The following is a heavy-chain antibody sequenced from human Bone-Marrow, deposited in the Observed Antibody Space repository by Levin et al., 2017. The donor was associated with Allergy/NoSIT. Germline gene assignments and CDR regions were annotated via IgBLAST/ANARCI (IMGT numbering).Heavy chain of an antibody. Sequence: GGSLRLSCAASGFSFSDYYMSWIRQAPGKGLEWVAYISRGGTYTNYADSVQGRFTISRDDATNSVYLQMNSLRAEDAAIYYCARTVWGDAFDIWGQGTMLAVSS. CDR2: ISRGGTYT. CDR3: ARTVWGDAFDI. D-gene: IGHD3-16*01. CDR1: GFSFSDYY. J-gene: IGHJ3*02. V-gene: IGHV3-11*03.